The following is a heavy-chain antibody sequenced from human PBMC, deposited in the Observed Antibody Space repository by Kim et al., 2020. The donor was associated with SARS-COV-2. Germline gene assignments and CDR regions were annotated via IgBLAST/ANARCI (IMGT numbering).Heavy chain of an antibody. Sequence: ASVKVSCKVSGYTLTELSMHWVRQAPGKGLEWMGGFDPEDGETIYAQKFQGRVTITEDTSTDTAYMELSSLRSEDTAVYYCATGHLTVPPSVVTPDFWGQGTMVTVSS. J-gene: IGHJ4*02. V-gene: IGHV1-24*01. CDR2: FDPEDGET. CDR1: GYTLTELS. CDR3: ATGHLTVPPSVVTPDF. D-gene: IGHD2-21*02.